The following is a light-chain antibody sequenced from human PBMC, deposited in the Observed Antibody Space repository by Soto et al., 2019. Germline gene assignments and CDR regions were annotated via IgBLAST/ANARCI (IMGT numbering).Light chain of an antibody. CDR3: CSNADSRTYV. Sequence: QSVLTQPASVSGSPGQSITISCTGTSSDVGSHNLVSWYQQYPGKVPKLIIFEASKRPSGVSNRFSGSKSGSTASLTISGLQAEDEADYYCCSNADSRTYVFGTGTKVTVL. J-gene: IGLJ1*01. V-gene: IGLV2-23*01. CDR1: SSDVGSHNL. CDR2: EAS.